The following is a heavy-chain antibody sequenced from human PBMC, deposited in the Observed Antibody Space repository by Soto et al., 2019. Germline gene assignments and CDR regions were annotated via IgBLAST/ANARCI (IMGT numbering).Heavy chain of an antibody. CDR1: GYTFTSYG. CDR3: ARDSPSSSWYYYYYGMDV. CDR2: MNPNSGNT. Sequence: GASVKVSCKASGYTFTSYGISWVRQAPGQGLEWMGWMNPNSGNTGYAQKFQGRVTMTRNTSISTAYMELSSLRSEDTAVYYCARDSPSSSWYYYYYGMDVWGQGTTVTVSS. D-gene: IGHD6-13*01. V-gene: IGHV1-8*02. J-gene: IGHJ6*02.